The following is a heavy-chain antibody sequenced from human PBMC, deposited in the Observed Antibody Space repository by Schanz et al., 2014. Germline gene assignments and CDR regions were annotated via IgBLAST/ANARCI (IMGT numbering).Heavy chain of an antibody. V-gene: IGHV1-18*01. CDR1: GYTFTSYG. CDR2: ISAYNGHT. CDR3: TRGGYSYALSAFDI. Sequence: QVQLVQSEAEVKKPGSSVKVSCKASGYTFTSYGINWVRQAPGQGLEWMGWISAYNGHTDYAQKLQGRVTMTADTSTSTVYMELSGLRSEDTALYYCTRGGYSYALSAFDIWGQGTMVTVSS. D-gene: IGHD5-18*01. J-gene: IGHJ3*02.